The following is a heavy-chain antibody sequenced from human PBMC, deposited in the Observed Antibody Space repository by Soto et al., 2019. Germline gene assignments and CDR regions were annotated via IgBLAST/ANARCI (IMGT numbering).Heavy chain of an antibody. CDR2: ISAYNGNT. CDR1: GYTFTSSG. Sequence: ASVKVSCKASGYTFTSSGISWVRQAPGQGLEWMGWISAYNGNTNYAQKLQGRVTMTTDTSTSTAYMELRSLRSDDTAVYYCARVVTGTTSWQLGMDVWGQGTTVIVSS. CDR3: ARVVTGTTSWQLGMDV. J-gene: IGHJ6*02. V-gene: IGHV1-18*04. D-gene: IGHD1-7*01.